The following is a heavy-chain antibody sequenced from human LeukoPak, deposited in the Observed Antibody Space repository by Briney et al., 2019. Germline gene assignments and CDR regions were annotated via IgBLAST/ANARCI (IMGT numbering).Heavy chain of an antibody. CDR3: ARGLPYDFWSGYSGIDY. V-gene: IGHV1-18*01. CDR1: GYTFTSYG. CDR2: ISAYNGNT. J-gene: IGHJ4*02. Sequence: ASVKVSCKASGYTFTSYGISWVRQAPGQGLVWMAWISAYNGNTNYAQKLQGRVTMTTDTSTSTAYMELRSLRSDDTAVYYCARGLPYDFWSGYSGIDYWGQGTLVTVSS. D-gene: IGHD3-3*01.